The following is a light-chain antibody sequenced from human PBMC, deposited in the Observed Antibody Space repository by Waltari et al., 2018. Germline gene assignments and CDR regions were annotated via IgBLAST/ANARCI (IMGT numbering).Light chain of an antibody. CDR3: SSYADGTVVV. J-gene: IGLJ3*02. Sequence: QSALTQPASVSGPPGQSITISCAGTNRDAASYDYVSWYQCRPCKAPKLIIFAVFKPPLGVSDRFSGSKSGNTASLTISGLQAEDEADYYCSSYADGTVVVFGGGTKVTVL. V-gene: IGLV2-23*02. CDR1: NRDAASYDY. CDR2: AVF.